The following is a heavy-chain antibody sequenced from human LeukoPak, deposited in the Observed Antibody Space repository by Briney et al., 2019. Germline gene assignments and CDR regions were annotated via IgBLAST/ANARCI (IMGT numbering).Heavy chain of an antibody. D-gene: IGHD3-10*01. V-gene: IGHV3-23*01. CDR1: GFTFSSYA. Sequence: GGSLRLSCAASGFTFSSYAMSWVRQAPGKGLEWVSAISGSGGSTYYADSVKGRFTISRDNSKNTLHLQMNSLRAEDTAVYYCAKDYYGSGSLYWTGFDYWGQGTLVTVSS. J-gene: IGHJ4*02. CDR2: ISGSGGST. CDR3: AKDYYGSGSLYWTGFDY.